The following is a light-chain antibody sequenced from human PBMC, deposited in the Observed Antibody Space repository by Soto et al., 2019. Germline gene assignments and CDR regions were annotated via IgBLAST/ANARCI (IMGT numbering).Light chain of an antibody. J-gene: IGKJ4*01. Sequence: EIVLTQSPVTLSVSPGERETLSCRASQSVNSNLAWYQQKPGQAPRLLVYGATTRATGIPARFSGSGSGTEFTLTISSLQSEDFAVYYCQQYNDWPPLTFGGGTKVEIK. CDR2: GAT. CDR1: QSVNSN. CDR3: QQYNDWPPLT. V-gene: IGKV3-15*01.